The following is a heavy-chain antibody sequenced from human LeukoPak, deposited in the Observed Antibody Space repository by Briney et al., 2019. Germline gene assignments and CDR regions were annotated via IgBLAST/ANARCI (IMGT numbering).Heavy chain of an antibody. J-gene: IGHJ6*02. Sequence: ASVKVSYKASGYTFTSYAMHWVRQAPGQRLEWMGWINAGNGNTKYSQKFRGRVTITRDTSASTAYMELSSLRSEDTAVYYCARDSSRISIFGVVLYYYGMDVWGQGTTVTVSS. CDR3: ARDSSRISIFGVVLYYYGMDV. V-gene: IGHV1-3*01. CDR1: GYTFTSYA. D-gene: IGHD3-3*01. CDR2: INAGNGNT.